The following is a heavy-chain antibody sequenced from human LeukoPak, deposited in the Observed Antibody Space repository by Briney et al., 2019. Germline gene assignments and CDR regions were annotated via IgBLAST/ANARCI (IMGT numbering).Heavy chain of an antibody. D-gene: IGHD3-16*02. Sequence: GGSLRLSCAASGFTFSSYAMSWVRQAPGKGLEWVSAISGSGGSTYYADSVKGRFTISRDNSKNTLYLQMNSLRAEDTAVYYCAKDPDRIMITFGGVIANWFDPWGQGTLVTVSS. CDR3: AKDPDRIMITFGGVIANWFDP. J-gene: IGHJ5*02. CDR1: GFTFSSYA. CDR2: ISGSGGST. V-gene: IGHV3-23*01.